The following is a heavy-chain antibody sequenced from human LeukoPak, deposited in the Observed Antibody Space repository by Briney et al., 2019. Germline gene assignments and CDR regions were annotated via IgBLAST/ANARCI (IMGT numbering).Heavy chain of an antibody. CDR1: GGSFSGYY. D-gene: IGHD3-9*01. J-gene: IGHJ4*02. CDR2: INHSGST. Sequence: SETLSLTCAVYGGSFSGYYWSWIRQPPGKGLEWIGEINHSGSTNYNPSLKSRVTISVDTSKNRFSLKLSSVTAADTAVYYCARAVDYDILTGYFIFDYWGQGTLVTVSS. V-gene: IGHV4-34*01. CDR3: ARAVDYDILTGYFIFDY.